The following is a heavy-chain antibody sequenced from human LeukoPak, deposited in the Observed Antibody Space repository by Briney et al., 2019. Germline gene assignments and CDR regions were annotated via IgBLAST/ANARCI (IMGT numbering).Heavy chain of an antibody. CDR1: GFTFSTFAM. CDR3: ARGGGSGWYLEY. J-gene: IGHJ4*02. V-gene: IGHV4-4*02. CDR2: IYHSGST. Sequence: GSLRLSCAASGFTFSTFAMIWVRQPPGKGLEWIGEIYHSGSTNYNPSLKSRVTISVDKSKNQFSLKLSSVTAADTAVYYCARGGGSGWYLEYWGQGTLVTVSS. D-gene: IGHD6-19*01.